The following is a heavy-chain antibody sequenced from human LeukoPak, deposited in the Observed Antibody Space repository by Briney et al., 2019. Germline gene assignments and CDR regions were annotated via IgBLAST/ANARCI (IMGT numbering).Heavy chain of an antibody. Sequence: ASVKVSCKPSGYTFIGFYLHWVRQAPGQGLQWMGWVNPKNGATKYSQTFRGRVTMTRDTSIDTAYMELSSLTSDDTAIYYCARPTHRLTVTTAIDYWGQGTLVTVSS. CDR3: ARPTHRLTVTTAIDY. J-gene: IGHJ4*02. CDR2: VNPKNGAT. V-gene: IGHV1-2*02. D-gene: IGHD4-17*01. CDR1: GYTFIGFY.